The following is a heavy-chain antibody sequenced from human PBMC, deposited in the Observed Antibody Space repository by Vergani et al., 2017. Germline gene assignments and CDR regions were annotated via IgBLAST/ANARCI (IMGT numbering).Heavy chain of an antibody. CDR3: ASRDITNFGVVIIRGYYYYGMDV. J-gene: IGHJ6*02. CDR2: IIPIFGTA. D-gene: IGHD3-3*01. Sequence: QVQLVQSGAEVKKPGSSVKVSCKASGGTFSSYAISWVRQAPGQGLEWMGGIIPIFGTANYAQKFQGRVTITADETTSTAYMELSSMRSEDTAVYYCASRDITNFGVVIIRGYYYYGMDVWGQGTTVTVSS. V-gene: IGHV1-69*01. CDR1: GGTFSSYA.